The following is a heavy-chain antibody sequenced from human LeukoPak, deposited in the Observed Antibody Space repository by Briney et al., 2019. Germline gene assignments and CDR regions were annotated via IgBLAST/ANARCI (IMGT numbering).Heavy chain of an antibody. CDR3: ARDTKAAAGVGSVDY. CDR1: GFTFSRYW. Sequence: GGSLRLSCAASGFTFSRYWMSWVRQAPGKGLEWVANIKQDGSEKYYVDSVKGRFTISRDNAKKSLYLQMNSLRAEDTAIYYCARDTKAAAGVGSVDYWGQGTLVTVSS. CDR2: IKQDGSEK. J-gene: IGHJ4*02. D-gene: IGHD6-13*01. V-gene: IGHV3-7*03.